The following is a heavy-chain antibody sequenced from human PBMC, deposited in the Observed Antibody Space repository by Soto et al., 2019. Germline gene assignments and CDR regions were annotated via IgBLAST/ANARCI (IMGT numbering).Heavy chain of an antibody. D-gene: IGHD2-21*01. CDR3: ARKPDSAGDGDF. Sequence: EVRLVQTGGALIQPGGSLRLSCAVSGFSVRDNYMFWVRQAPGKGLEWVSLIYSGGGTDYADSVQCRFTISGDNSKNTLFLQINSLRVEDTAVYYCARKPDSAGDGDFWGQGTLVTVSS. J-gene: IGHJ4*02. CDR2: IYSGGGT. V-gene: IGHV3-53*02. CDR1: GFSVRDNY.